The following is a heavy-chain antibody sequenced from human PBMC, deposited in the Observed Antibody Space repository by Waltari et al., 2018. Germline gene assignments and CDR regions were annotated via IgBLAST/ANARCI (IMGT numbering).Heavy chain of an antibody. J-gene: IGHJ4*02. D-gene: IGHD5-18*01. CDR3: AKEGGVRGYSYGYFDY. CDR2: ISGSGGST. Sequence: EVQLLESGGGLVQPGGSLRLSCAASGFTFSSYAMSWVRQAPGKGLEWVSAISGSGGSTDYADSVKGRFTISRDNSKNTLYLQMNSLRAEDTAVYYCAKEGGVRGYSYGYFDYWGQGTLVTVSS. CDR1: GFTFSSYA. V-gene: IGHV3-23*01.